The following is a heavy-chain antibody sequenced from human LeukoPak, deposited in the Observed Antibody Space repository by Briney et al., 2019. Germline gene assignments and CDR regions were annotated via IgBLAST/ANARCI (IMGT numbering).Heavy chain of an antibody. Sequence: PSETLSLTCAVYGGSFSGYYWSWIRQPPGKGLEWIGEINHSGSTNYNPSLKSRVTISVDTSKNQFSLKLSSVTAADTAVYHCARGKEITMVRGVIRGFNWFDPWGQGTLVTVSS. CDR2: INHSGST. V-gene: IGHV4-34*01. D-gene: IGHD3-10*01. CDR1: GGSFSGYY. CDR3: ARGKEITMVRGVIRGFNWFDP. J-gene: IGHJ5*02.